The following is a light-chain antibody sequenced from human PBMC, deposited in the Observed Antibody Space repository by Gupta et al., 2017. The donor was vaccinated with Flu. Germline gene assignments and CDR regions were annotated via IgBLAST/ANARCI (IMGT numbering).Light chain of an antibody. CDR1: QSVTTK. Sequence: SLSVPPGERATLFCRASQSVTTKLAWYQQKPGQAPRLLIYGASTRATGVPARFSGSGSGTEFILTISSRQSEDFGVYYCQQYNNWPTWTFGQGTKVDTK. CDR3: QQYNNWPTWT. J-gene: IGKJ1*01. V-gene: IGKV3-15*01. CDR2: GAS.